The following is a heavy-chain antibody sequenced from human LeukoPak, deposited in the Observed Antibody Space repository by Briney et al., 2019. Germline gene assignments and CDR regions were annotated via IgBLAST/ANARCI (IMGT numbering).Heavy chain of an antibody. CDR2: ISSESRTI. J-gene: IGHJ4*02. D-gene: IGHD3-10*02. Sequence: KPGGSLRLSCAASGFPFSSYAMHWVRQGPGKGLEWVSYISSESRTIHYADSVRGRFTISRDNAKNSLYLQMNSLRAEDTAVYYCARDYLRLGDGWGQGTLVTVSS. CDR3: ARDYLRLGDG. V-gene: IGHV3-48*04. CDR1: GFPFSSYA.